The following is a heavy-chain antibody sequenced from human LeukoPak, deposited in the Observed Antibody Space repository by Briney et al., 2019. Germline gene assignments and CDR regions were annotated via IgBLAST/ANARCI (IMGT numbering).Heavy chain of an antibody. CDR3: ARGDGYDFFDY. J-gene: IGHJ4*02. CDR2: IRSSSSYI. D-gene: IGHD5-24*01. Sequence: GGSLRLSCAASRFTFSTYSMNWVRQAPGKGLEWVASIRSSSSYIQYADSVKGRFTISRDNAKNSLFLQMNSLRAEDTAVYYCARGDGYDFFDYWGQGTLVSVSS. V-gene: IGHV3-21*01. CDR1: RFTFSTYS.